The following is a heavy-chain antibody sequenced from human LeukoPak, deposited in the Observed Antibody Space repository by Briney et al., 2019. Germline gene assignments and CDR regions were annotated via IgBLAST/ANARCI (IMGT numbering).Heavy chain of an antibody. CDR3: ARDPYSGSYGDYYYYYMDV. V-gene: IGHV3-21*01. Sequence: GGSLRLSCAASGFTLNDYSMDWVRQAPGKGLEWVSSITSSSRYIYYADSVKGRFTISRDNAKSSLYLQMNSLRAEDTAVYYCARDPYSGSYGDYYYYYMDVWGKGTTVTISS. CDR2: ITSSSRYI. J-gene: IGHJ6*03. D-gene: IGHD1-26*01. CDR1: GFTLNDYS.